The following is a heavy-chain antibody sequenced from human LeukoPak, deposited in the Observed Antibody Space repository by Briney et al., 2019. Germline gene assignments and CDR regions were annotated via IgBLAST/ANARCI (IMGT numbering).Heavy chain of an antibody. CDR1: WFTLSSYC. D-gene: IGHD1-26*01. V-gene: IGHV3-48*01. CDR3: AREHQIEWELLPGAFDI. J-gene: IGHJ3*02. CDR2: IISSSSTI. Sequence: GGALRLSRGASWFTLSSYCQNRGRPGPGAGVEGVLYIISSSSTIYYADSVKGRFTISRDNAKNSLYLQMNSLRAEDTAVYYCAREHQIEWELLPGAFDIWGQGTMVTVSS.